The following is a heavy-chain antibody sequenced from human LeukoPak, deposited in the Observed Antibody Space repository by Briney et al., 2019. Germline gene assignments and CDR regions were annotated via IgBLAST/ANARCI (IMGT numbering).Heavy chain of an antibody. V-gene: IGHV3-33*01. CDR1: GFTFSTYA. CDR2: IWYDGSNK. J-gene: IGHJ4*02. D-gene: IGHD2-15*01. Sequence: PGGSLRLSCAASGFTFSTYAMYWVRQAPGKGLEWVTVIWYDGSNKYYADSVKGRFTISRDNAKNSLDLQMNSLRVDDTAVYYCARDIIRGYLDQWGQGTLVTVSS. CDR3: ARDIIRGYLDQ.